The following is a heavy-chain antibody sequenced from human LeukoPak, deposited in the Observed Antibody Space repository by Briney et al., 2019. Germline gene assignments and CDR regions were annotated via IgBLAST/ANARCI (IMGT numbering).Heavy chain of an antibody. J-gene: IGHJ4*02. CDR1: GGSITSGSYY. V-gene: IGHV4-61*02. D-gene: IGHD2/OR15-2a*01. CDR3: ARGYYSIDY. CDR2: IETSGST. Sequence: PSQTLSLTCSVSGGSITSGSYYWSWIRQPAGKGLEWIGRIETSGSTNCNPSLKSRVSISVDTSKNQISLKLSSVTAADTAVYYCARGYYSIDYWGQGTLVTVSS.